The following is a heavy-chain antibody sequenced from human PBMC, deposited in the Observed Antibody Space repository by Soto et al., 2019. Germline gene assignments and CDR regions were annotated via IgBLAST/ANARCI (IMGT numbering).Heavy chain of an antibody. J-gene: IGHJ4*02. D-gene: IGHD2-2*01. CDR2: ISAYNGNT. CDR1: GYTFTNYG. CDR3: ARVHYPTVVPAAIPFDY. V-gene: IGHV1-18*01. Sequence: QVQLVQSGAEVKKPGASVKVSCKASGYTFTNYGISWVRQAPGQGLEWMGWISAYNGNTNYAQKLQGRVTMTTDTSTSTAYMELRSLSSDDTAVYYCARVHYPTVVPAAIPFDYWGQGTLVTVSS.